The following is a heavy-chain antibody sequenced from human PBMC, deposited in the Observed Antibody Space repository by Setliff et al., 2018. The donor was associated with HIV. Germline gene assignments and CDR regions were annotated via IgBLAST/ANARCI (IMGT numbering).Heavy chain of an antibody. J-gene: IGHJ4*02. D-gene: IGHD5-12*01. CDR1: GYTFTGSF. CDR3: ATRIRDGHRGYGYFDF. CDR2: INCNSGGT. Sequence: ASVKVSCKSSGYTFTGSFMHWVRQAPGQGLEWMGWINCNSGGTYYAQNFQGRVTMTRDTSINTAYMELSRLRSEDTAVYYCATRIRDGHRGYGYFDFWGQGTLVTVSS. V-gene: IGHV1-2*02.